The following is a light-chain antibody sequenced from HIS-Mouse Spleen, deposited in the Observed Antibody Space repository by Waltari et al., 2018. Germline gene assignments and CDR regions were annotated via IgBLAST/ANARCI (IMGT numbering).Light chain of an antibody. CDR2: DYS. CDR3: QVWDSSSDHVV. V-gene: IGLV3-21*03. J-gene: IGLJ2*01. Sequence: SYVLTQPPSVSVAPGKTARITCGGNNIGSKSVHWYQKKPGQAPVLVVYDYSDRPSGIPERFSGSNSGNTATLTISRVEAGDEADYYCQVWDSSSDHVVFGGGTKLTVL. CDR1: NIGSKS.